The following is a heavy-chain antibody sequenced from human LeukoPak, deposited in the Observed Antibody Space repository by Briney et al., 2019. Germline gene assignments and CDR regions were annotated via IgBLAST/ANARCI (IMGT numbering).Heavy chain of an antibody. V-gene: IGHV4-39*01. D-gene: IGHD5-12*01. CDR2: IYYSGST. Sequence: SETLSLTCTVSGGSISSSSYYWGWIRQPPGKGLEWIGSIYYSGSTYYNPSLKSRVTISVDTSKNQFSLKLSSVTAADTAVYYCARSLFGYSGYDFPGYWGQGTLVTVS. CDR1: GGSISSSSYY. CDR3: ARSLFGYSGYDFPGY. J-gene: IGHJ4*02.